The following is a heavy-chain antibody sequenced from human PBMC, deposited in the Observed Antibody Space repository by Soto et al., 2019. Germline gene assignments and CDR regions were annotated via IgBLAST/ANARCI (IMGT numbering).Heavy chain of an antibody. D-gene: IGHD1-7*01. V-gene: IGHV1-69*17. CDR1: GGTFSSYA. CDR3: ATGITGTINYYYYGMDV. J-gene: IGHJ6*02. Sequence: GASVKFSCKASGGTFSSYAISWVRQAPGQGLEWMGGIIPIFGIANYAQKFQGRVTITADKSTSTAYMELSSLRSEDTAVYYCATGITGTINYYYYGMDVWGQGTTVTVSS. CDR2: IIPIFGIA.